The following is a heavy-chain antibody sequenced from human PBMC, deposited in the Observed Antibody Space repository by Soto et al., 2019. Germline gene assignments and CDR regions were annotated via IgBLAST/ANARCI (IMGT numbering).Heavy chain of an antibody. V-gene: IGHV4-59*01. CDR2: IYYSGTT. D-gene: IGHD1-26*01. J-gene: IGHJ4*01. Sequence: PSETLSLTCTVSGGSISGYYWSWIRQPPGRGLEWIGYIYYSGTTNYNSSLKSRVTISVDTSENQFSLKLKSVTAADTAVYYCARVVGPSSHSGFDYWAQGTLVT. CDR1: GGSISGYY. CDR3: ARVVGPSSHSGFDY.